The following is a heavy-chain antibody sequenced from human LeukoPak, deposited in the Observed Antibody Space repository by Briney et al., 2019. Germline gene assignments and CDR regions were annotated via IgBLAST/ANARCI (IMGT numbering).Heavy chain of an antibody. CDR3: AKVGRDGYNLYYYFDY. CDR1: GFTFSSYG. D-gene: IGHD5-24*01. Sequence: GGSLRLSCAASGFTFSSYGMHWVRQAPGKGLEWVAVISYDGSNKYYADSVKGRFTISRDNSKNTLYLQMNSLRAEDTAVYYCAKVGRDGYNLYYYFDYWGRGTLVTVSS. CDR2: ISYDGSNK. J-gene: IGHJ4*02. V-gene: IGHV3-30*18.